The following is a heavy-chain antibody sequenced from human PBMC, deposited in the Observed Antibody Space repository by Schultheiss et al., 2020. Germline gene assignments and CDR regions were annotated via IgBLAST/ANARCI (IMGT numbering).Heavy chain of an antibody. J-gene: IGHJ6*02. CDR1: GFTFGDYA. V-gene: IGHV3-49*03. CDR3: TRDRVVVTTAAYYYYGMDV. Sequence: GESLKIACTASGFTFGDYAMSWFRQAPGKGLEWVGRTRKKTNSYTTEYAASVKGRFTISRDDSKSIAYLQMNSLKTEDTAVYYCTRDRVVVTTAAYYYYGMDVWGQGTTVTVSS. CDR2: TRKKTNSYTT. D-gene: IGHD2-21*02.